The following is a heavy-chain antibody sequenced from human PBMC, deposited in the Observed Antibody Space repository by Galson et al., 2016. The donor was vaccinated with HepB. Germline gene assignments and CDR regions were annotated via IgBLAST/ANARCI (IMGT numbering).Heavy chain of an antibody. CDR2: VYSSGST. CDR1: GGSMNSYY. CDR3: AREGPVNRRGSYNYYGYYFVF. Sequence: LSLTCTVSGGSMNSYYWTWIRPPPGMGLEWVGYVYSSGSTNYNPSLQSRVTISVDTSKNQFSLRLFSVTAADTAVYYCAREGPVNRRGSYNYYGYYFVFWGQGTRVTVSS. D-gene: IGHD1-1*01. J-gene: IGHJ4*02. V-gene: IGHV4-59*12.